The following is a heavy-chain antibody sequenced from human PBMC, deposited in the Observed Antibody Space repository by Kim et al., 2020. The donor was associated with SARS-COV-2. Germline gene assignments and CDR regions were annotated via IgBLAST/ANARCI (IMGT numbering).Heavy chain of an antibody. J-gene: IGHJ4*02. CDR2: ITSADNT. Sequence: GGSLRLSCVASGFTFSSSDMGWVRQAPGKGLEWVSTITSADNTHYADSVRGRLTISRDNSKNTLYLHMNSLGAEDTAVYYCAKDHKVGWGQGTLVTVSS. CDR3: AKDHKVG. V-gene: IGHV3-23*01. CDR1: GFTFSSSD.